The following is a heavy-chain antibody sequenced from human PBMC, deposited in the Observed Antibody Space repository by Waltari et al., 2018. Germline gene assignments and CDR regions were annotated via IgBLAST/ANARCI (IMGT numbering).Heavy chain of an antibody. J-gene: IGHJ4*02. CDR3: ARGEPPRGVLVVVAAMDY. CDR1: GGTFSSYA. D-gene: IGHD2-15*01. CDR2: IIPIFGTA. V-gene: IGHV1-69*13. Sequence: QVQLVQSGAEVKKPGSSVKVSCKASGGTFSSYAISWVRQAPGQGLEWMGGIIPIFGTANYAQKFQGRVTITADESTSTAYMELSSLRSEDTAVYYCARGEPPRGVLVVVAAMDYWGQGTLVTVSS.